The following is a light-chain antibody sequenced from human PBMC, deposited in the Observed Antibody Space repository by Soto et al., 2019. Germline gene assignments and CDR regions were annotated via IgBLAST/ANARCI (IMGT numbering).Light chain of an antibody. J-gene: IGKJ4*01. CDR1: QSVNAF. Sequence: ILMTQSPSSLSSSLGDRVTITFRAGQSVNAFLTWYQQKPGKAPKLLIYAATRLPSGVPSRFTASGSGTDFTLIISSLQPEDFATYYCQQSYNTPTTFGGGTKVDI. V-gene: IGKV1-39*01. CDR3: QQSYNTPTT. CDR2: AAT.